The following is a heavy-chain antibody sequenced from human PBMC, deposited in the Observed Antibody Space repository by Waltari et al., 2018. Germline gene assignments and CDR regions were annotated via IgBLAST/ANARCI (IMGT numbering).Heavy chain of an antibody. CDR2: FRIGTRSNK. CDR3: ARERAWTGGFDF. CDR1: GFSFSGYA. V-gene: IGHV3-21*01. D-gene: IGHD1-1*01. Sequence: DVLLVESGGGLVKPGGSLRLSCVGSGFSFSGYAMNWVRQAPGQGLEWVASFRIGTRSNKYYADSVKGRFTISRDDGKDSVYLQMNSLRVEDTAIYFCARERAWTGGFDFWGHGTPVTVS. J-gene: IGHJ4*03.